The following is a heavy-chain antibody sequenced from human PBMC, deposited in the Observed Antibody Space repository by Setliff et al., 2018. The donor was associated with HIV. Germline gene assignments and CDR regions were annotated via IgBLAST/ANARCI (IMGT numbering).Heavy chain of an antibody. CDR3: ARKEVIGPRRLYYYLDL. V-gene: IGHV4-61*09. Sequence: NPSETLSLTCSVSGGSINRGNYSWTWIRQSAGKGLEWIGHIHITGNTDYNPSLKSRVTISLDTARSQFSLELTSVTATDTAVYYCARKEVIGPRRLYYYLDLWGRGTLVTVSS. D-gene: IGHD6-6*01. J-gene: IGHJ2*01. CDR1: GGSINRGNYS. CDR2: IHITGNT.